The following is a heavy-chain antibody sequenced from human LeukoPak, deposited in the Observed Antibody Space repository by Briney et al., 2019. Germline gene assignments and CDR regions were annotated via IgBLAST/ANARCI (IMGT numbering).Heavy chain of an antibody. Sequence: SETLSLTCAVYGGSFSGYYWSWIRQPPGKGLEWIGEINHRGSTNYNPSLKSRVTISVDTSKNQFSLKLSSVTAADTAVYYCARGPPGVAAAGTDFDYWGQGTLVTVSS. V-gene: IGHV4-34*01. CDR3: ARGPPGVAAAGTDFDY. J-gene: IGHJ4*02. CDR1: GGSFSGYY. CDR2: INHRGST. D-gene: IGHD6-13*01.